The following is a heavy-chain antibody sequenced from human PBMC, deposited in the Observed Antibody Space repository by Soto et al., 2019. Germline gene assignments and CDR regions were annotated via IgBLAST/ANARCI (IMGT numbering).Heavy chain of an antibody. D-gene: IGHD2-2*01. J-gene: IGHJ6*02. CDR1: GGTFSSYA. CDR2: IIPIFGTA. V-gene: IGHV1-69*12. Sequence: QVQLVQSGAEVKKPGSSVKVSCKASGGTFSSYAISWVRQAPGQGLEWMGGIIPIFGTANYAQKFQGRVTITADESTSTAYMELSSRRSEDTAVYYWARHVPAAGYYYGMDVWGQGTRVTVSS. CDR3: ARHVPAAGYYYGMDV.